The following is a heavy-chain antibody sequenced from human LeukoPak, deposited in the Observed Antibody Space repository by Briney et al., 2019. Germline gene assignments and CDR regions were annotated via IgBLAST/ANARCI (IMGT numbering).Heavy chain of an antibody. D-gene: IGHD3-22*01. Sequence: SETLSLTCTVSGGSISSYYWSWIRQPPGKGLEWIGYIYYSGSTYYNPSLKSRVTISVDTSKNQFSLKLSSVTAADTAVYYCARDHYYDSSGYYPWGQGTLVTVSS. CDR3: ARDHYYDSSGYYP. V-gene: IGHV4-59*12. CDR2: IYYSGST. CDR1: GGSISSYY. J-gene: IGHJ5*02.